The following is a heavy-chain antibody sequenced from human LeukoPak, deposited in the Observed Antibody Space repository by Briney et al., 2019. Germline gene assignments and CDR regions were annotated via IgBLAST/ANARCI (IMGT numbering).Heavy chain of an antibody. CDR3: ARDLILSDAFDI. CDR1: GFTVSSNY. Sequence: GGSLRLSCAASGFTVSSNYMSWVRQAPGKGLEWVSVIYSGGSTYYADSVKGRFTISRDNAKKSLYLEMNSLRAEDTAVYYCARDLILSDAFDIWGQGTMVTVSS. CDR2: IYSGGST. D-gene: IGHD2/OR15-2a*01. V-gene: IGHV3-53*01. J-gene: IGHJ3*02.